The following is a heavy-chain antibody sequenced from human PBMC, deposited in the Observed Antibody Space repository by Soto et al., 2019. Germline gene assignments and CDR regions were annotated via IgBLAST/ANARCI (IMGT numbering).Heavy chain of an antibody. J-gene: IGHJ6*02. Sequence: GGSLRLSCAASGFTFSSYWMHWVRQAPGKGLVWVSRIKGDGSTTTYADSVKGRFTLSRDNAKNTLYLQMNSLRAEDTAVYYCAKGGELRPFEWVPGSYFYGMDVWGQGTTVTVSS. D-gene: IGHD3-9*01. CDR2: IKGDGSTT. CDR3: AKGGELRPFEWVPGSYFYGMDV. CDR1: GFTFSSYW. V-gene: IGHV3-74*03.